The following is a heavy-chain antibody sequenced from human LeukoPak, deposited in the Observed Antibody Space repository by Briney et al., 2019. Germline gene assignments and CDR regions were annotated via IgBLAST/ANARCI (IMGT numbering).Heavy chain of an antibody. CDR1: GLTFSTYY. CDR3: ARGIAARLDAFDI. J-gene: IGHJ3*02. D-gene: IGHD6-6*01. V-gene: IGHV3-11*04. CDR2: ISSSGSTI. Sequence: PGGSLRLSCAASGLTFSTYYMSWIRQAPGKGLEWVSYISSSGSTIYYADSVKGRFTISRDNAKNSLYLQMNSLRAEDTAVYYCARGIAARLDAFDIWGQGTMVTVSS.